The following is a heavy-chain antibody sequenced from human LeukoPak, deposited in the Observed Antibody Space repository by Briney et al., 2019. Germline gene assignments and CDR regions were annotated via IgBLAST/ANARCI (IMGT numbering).Heavy chain of an antibody. D-gene: IGHD2-2*02. J-gene: IGHJ4*02. V-gene: IGHV3-30*02. CDR1: GFTFSSYG. Sequence: GGSLRLSCAASGFTFSSYGMHWVRQAPGKGLERVAFIRYDGSNKYYADSVKGRFTISRDNSKNTLYLQMNSLRAEDTAVYYCANLYVPAAIYYFDYWGQGTLVTVSS. CDR2: IRYDGSNK. CDR3: ANLYVPAAIYYFDY.